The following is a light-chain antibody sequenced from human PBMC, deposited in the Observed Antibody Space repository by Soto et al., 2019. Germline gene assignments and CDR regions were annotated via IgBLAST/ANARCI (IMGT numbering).Light chain of an antibody. J-gene: IGLJ2*01. Sequence: QSVLTQPASVSGSPGQSITISCSGASSDIDNYNFVSWYQQHPGQAPKLIIYDGSERPSGVSDRFSGSSSDNTASLTISGLLAEDEADYYCCSHSGGYTSVLFGGGTKLTVL. CDR1: SSDIDNYNF. V-gene: IGLV2-23*01. CDR2: DGS. CDR3: CSHSGGYTSVL.